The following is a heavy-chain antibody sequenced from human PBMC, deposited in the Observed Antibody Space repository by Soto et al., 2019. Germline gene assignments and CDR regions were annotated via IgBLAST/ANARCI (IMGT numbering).Heavy chain of an antibody. Sequence: SETLSLTCTVSGGSISSGGYYWSWIRRRPGKGLEWIGYIYYSGSTYYNPSLKSRVTMSVDMSKNQFSLKLSSVTAADTAVYYCASSGGYDTYYFDYWGQGALVTVSS. V-gene: IGHV4-31*03. CDR2: IYYSGST. CDR1: GGSISSGGYY. CDR3: ASSGGYDTYYFDY. D-gene: IGHD5-12*01. J-gene: IGHJ4*02.